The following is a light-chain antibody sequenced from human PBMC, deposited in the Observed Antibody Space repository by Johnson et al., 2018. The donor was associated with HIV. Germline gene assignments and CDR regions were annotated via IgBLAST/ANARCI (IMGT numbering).Light chain of an antibody. Sequence: QSVLTQPPSVSAAPGQRVTISCSGNNSNIGSNSVSWYQDVPGTAPKLLIYENNKRPSGIPDRFSGSKSGTSTTLGITGLQTGDEADYYCGTWDGSLSAGVFGTGTKVTVL. V-gene: IGLV1-51*01. J-gene: IGLJ1*01. CDR3: GTWDGSLSAGV. CDR2: ENN. CDR1: NSNIGSNS.